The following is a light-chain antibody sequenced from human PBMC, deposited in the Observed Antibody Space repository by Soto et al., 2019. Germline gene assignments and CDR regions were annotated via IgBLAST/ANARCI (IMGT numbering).Light chain of an antibody. CDR1: QSVTSSY. V-gene: IGKV3-20*01. Sequence: SGIITCRASQSVTSSYLAWYQQKPGQAPRLLIYGVSSRATGIPDRFSGSGAGTDFTLTISRLEPEDFAVYYCQQYGDSPLTFGGGTKVDIK. CDR2: GVS. CDR3: QQYGDSPLT. J-gene: IGKJ4*01.